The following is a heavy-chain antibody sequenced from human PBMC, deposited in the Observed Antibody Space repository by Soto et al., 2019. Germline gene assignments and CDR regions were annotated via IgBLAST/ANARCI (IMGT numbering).Heavy chain of an antibody. J-gene: IGHJ6*02. CDR1: GYTFTRYG. D-gene: IGHD2-8*01. CDR2: ISGYNGDT. Sequence: QGHLVQAGAEVKQPGTSVKVSCKASGYTFTRYGISWVRQAPGQGLEGMGWISGYNGDTNYAQNLQGRDTMTLDTSTSTAYMELRSLTSDDTAVYYCAKNGQPPYYYYGLDVWGQGTTVTVSS. V-gene: IGHV1-18*01. CDR3: AKNGQPPYYYYGLDV.